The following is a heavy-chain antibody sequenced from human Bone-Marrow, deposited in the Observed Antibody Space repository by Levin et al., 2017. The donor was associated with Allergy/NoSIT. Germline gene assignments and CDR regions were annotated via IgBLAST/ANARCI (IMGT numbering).Heavy chain of an antibody. J-gene: IGHJ4*02. D-gene: IGHD3-16*01. CDR3: ARGGFWESIDY. CDR2: IHSDSDGSST. V-gene: IGHV3-74*01. CDR1: GFTFSSYW. Sequence: PPGGSLRLSCAASGFTFSSYWMLWVRQVPGKGLVWVSHIHSDSDGSSTNYADSVKGRFTISRDNAKNTLYLQMNSLRAEDTAVYYCARGGFWESIDYWGQGTLVTVSS.